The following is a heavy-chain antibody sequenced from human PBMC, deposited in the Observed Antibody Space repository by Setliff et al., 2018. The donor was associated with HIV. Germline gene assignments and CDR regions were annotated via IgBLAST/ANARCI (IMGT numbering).Heavy chain of an antibody. V-gene: IGHV1-46*01. CDR1: GYTFTNYY. J-gene: IGHJ4*02. CDR3: ATGGGQSFDY. CDR2: VYPSDGST. Sequence: ASVKVSCKASGYTFTNYYMHWVRQAPGQGLEWMGMVYPSDGSTSYAQRFRDRFTVTTDTSTSTAYMELRGLSPDDTALYFCATGGGQSFDYWGQGTLVTVSS. D-gene: IGHD1-26*01.